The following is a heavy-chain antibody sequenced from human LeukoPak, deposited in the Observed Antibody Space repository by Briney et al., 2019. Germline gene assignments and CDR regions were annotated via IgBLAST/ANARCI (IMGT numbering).Heavy chain of an antibody. D-gene: IGHD3-22*01. CDR2: TSGSGGST. CDR3: ARGGSAYYYDSSGYFQSAFDI. J-gene: IGHJ3*02. Sequence: GGSVRLSCAASGFTFSSYAMSWVRQAPGKGLEWVSATSGSGGSTYYADSVKGRFTISRDNSKNTLYLQMNSLRAEDTAVYYCARGGSAYYYDSSGYFQSAFDIWGQGTMVTVSS. CDR1: GFTFSSYA. V-gene: IGHV3-23*01.